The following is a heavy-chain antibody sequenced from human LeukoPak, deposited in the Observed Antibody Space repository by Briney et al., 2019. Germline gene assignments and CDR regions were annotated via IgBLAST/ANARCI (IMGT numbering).Heavy chain of an antibody. V-gene: IGHV4-38-2*02. Sequence: PSETLSLPCSVSGYSISSGYYGGWIRQPPGEGLRWISTIYHSGSTFYNPSLQSRVTISIDTSNNQFSLRLSSVTAADTAVYYCARAYCSGASCRDAFDIWGQGTMVTVSS. CDR2: IYHSGST. CDR3: ARAYCSGASCRDAFDI. D-gene: IGHD2-15*01. CDR1: GYSISSGYY. J-gene: IGHJ3*02.